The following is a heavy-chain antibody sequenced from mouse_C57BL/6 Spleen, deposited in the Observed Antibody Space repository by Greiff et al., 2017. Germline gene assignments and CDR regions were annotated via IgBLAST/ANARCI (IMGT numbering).Heavy chain of an antibody. Sequence: QVQLQQSGAELARPGASVKLSCKASGYTFTSYGISWVKQRTGQGLEWIGEIYPRSGNTYYNEKFKGKATLTADKSSSTAYIELRSLTSEDSAVDLCARYSVVAKSYWYFDVWGTGTTVSVSS. V-gene: IGHV1-81*01. D-gene: IGHD1-1*01. CDR3: ARYSVVAKSYWYFDV. CDR1: GYTFTSYG. CDR2: IYPRSGNT. J-gene: IGHJ1*03.